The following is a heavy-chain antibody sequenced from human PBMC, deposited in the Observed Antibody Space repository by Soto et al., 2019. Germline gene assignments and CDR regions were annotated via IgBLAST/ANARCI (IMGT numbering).Heavy chain of an antibody. CDR3: AIPLPKQQLVRGAFDH. Sequence: QVQLVQSGAEVKKPGSSVKLSCKTSGGTFRHYAINWGRPAPGQGLEWMGGSIPVFGTANYAETFQGRFTITADESTSTAYMELSSPRSEDTAVYYCAIPLPKQQLVRGAFDHWGQGTLVTVAS. J-gene: IGHJ4*02. V-gene: IGHV1-69*01. CDR2: SIPVFGTA. D-gene: IGHD6-13*01. CDR1: GGTFRHYA.